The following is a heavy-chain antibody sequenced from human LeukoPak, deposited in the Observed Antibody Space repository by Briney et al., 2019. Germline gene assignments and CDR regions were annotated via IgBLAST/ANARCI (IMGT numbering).Heavy chain of an antibody. J-gene: IGHJ5*02. CDR1: GVISSGYC. V-gene: IGHV3-74*01. Sequence: AGSLRLSCAAYGVISSGYCMDWVRQAPGKGLVWDSRINTEEGNTSNTHAGCVTGPPTVSRDNRKNTRYLQTNSLRVEDTAIYYCAYACSSGPTLGSWGRGTLVTVSS. D-gene: IGHD3-22*01. CDR3: AYACSSGPTLGS. CDR2: INTEEGNT.